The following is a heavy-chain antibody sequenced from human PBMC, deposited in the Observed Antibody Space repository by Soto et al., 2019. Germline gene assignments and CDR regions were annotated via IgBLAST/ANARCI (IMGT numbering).Heavy chain of an antibody. CDR2: IGTAGDT. J-gene: IGHJ3*02. D-gene: IGHD6-13*01. CDR1: GFTFSSYD. V-gene: IGHV3-13*01. CDR3: ARARRSSWASDI. Sequence: GGSLRLSCAASGFTFSSYDMHWVRQATGKGLEWVSAIGTAGDTYYPGSVKGRFTISRENAKNSLYLQMNSLRAGDTAVYYCARARRSSWASDIGGQGTMVTVSS.